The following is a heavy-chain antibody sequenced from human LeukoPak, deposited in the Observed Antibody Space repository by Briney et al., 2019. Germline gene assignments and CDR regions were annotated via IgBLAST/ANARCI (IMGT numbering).Heavy chain of an antibody. Sequence: ASVKVSCKASGYTFTGHYMHWVRQAPGQGLEWMGRINPDSGATVYAQKFQGRVTMTRDTSISTAYMALSRLTSDDTAVYFCARGSGGSYYFDYWGQGTLVTVSS. CDR2: INPDSGAT. D-gene: IGHD3-16*01. CDR1: GYTFTGHY. J-gene: IGHJ4*02. V-gene: IGHV1-2*06. CDR3: ARGSGGSYYFDY.